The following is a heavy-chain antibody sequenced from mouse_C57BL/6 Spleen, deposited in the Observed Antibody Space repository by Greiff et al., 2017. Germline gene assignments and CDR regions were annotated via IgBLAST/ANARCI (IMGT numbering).Heavy chain of an antibody. V-gene: IGHV3-6*01. CDR2: ISYDGSN. CDR3: ASGTYYSNYDY. Sequence: ESGPGLVKPSQSLSLTCSVTGYSITSGYYWNWIRQFPGNKLEWMGYISYDGSNNYNPSLKNRISITRDTSKNQFFLKLNSVTTEDTATYYCASGTYYSNYDYWGQGTTLTVSS. J-gene: IGHJ2*01. D-gene: IGHD2-5*01. CDR1: GYSITSGYY.